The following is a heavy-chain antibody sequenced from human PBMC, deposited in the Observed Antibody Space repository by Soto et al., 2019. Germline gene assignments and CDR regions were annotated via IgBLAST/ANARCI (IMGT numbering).Heavy chain of an antibody. CDR1: GFTFTKAW. V-gene: IGHV3-15*01. CDR2: IRSNADGGTV. CDR3: TAAGVRGVVMSGMDV. Sequence: DVQLVESGGGVVKPGGSLRLSCRTSGFTFTKAWMRWVRQAPGKGLEWVGRIRSNADGGTVEYAAPVKGRFIISRDDSTKTLYLEMNSLDSEDTGVYYWTAAGVRGVVMSGMDVWGQGTAVTVSS. D-gene: IGHD3-10*01. J-gene: IGHJ6*02.